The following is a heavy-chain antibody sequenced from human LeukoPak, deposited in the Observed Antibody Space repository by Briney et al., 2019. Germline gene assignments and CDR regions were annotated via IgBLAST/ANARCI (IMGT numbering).Heavy chain of an antibody. J-gene: IGHJ4*02. D-gene: IGHD4-17*01. V-gene: IGHV3-21*06. CDR1: GFTFSTYI. CDR3: ARVRVYGDYYFDY. CDR2: ITSRSDYI. Sequence: GGSLRLSCAASGFTFSTYIMNWVRQAPGKGLEWVSSITSRSDYIYYADSVKGRFTISRDNTKSSLYLQMNSLRAEDMAVYYCARVRVYGDYYFDYWGQGALVTVSS.